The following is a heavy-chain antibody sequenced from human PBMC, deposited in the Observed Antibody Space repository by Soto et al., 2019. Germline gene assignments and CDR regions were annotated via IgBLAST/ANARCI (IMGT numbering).Heavy chain of an antibody. CDR3: AAHLKTTVTAYWYFDL. Sequence: SETLSLTCTVSGGSISSSSYYWGWIRQPPGKGLEWIGGIYYSGSTYYNPSLKSRVTISVDTSKNQFSLKLSSVTAADTAVYFCAAHLKTTVTAYWYFDLWGRGTLVTVSS. V-gene: IGHV4-39*01. D-gene: IGHD4-17*01. CDR1: GGSISSSSYY. CDR2: IYYSGST. J-gene: IGHJ2*01.